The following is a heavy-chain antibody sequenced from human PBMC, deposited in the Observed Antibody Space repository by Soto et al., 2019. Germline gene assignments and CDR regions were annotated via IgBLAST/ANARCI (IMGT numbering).Heavy chain of an antibody. Sequence: QVQLVQSGAEVKKPGSSVKVSCKASGGTFSSYTISWVRQAPGQGLEWMGRIIPILGIANYAQKFQGRVTITADKSTSTAYMELSSLSSEDTAVYYCARVDLITPHQKDVRGKGTTVTVSS. CDR3: ARVDLITPHQKDV. CDR2: IIPILGIA. CDR1: GGTFSSYT. V-gene: IGHV1-69*02. J-gene: IGHJ6*04.